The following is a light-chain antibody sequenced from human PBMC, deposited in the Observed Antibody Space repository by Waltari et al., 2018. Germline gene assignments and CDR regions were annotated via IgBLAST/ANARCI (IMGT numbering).Light chain of an antibody. J-gene: IGKJ1*01. Sequence: IQMTQSPSPLSASVGDRVTITCRASDHSSGWLAWYQMKPGKAPKLLIYQASTLETGVPSRFSASGSGAEYTLTISSLQPDDFATYYCQQYGSYSWTFGQGTRVEV. CDR3: QQYGSYSWT. V-gene: IGKV1-5*03. CDR1: DHSSGW. CDR2: QAS.